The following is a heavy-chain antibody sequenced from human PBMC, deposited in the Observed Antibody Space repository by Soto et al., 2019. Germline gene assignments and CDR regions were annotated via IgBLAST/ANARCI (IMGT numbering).Heavy chain of an antibody. D-gene: IGHD4-17*01. CDR2: VSGTGGSA. CDR1: GFTFSSYA. CDR3: ARGSAYSDYDLEY. V-gene: IGHV3-23*01. J-gene: IGHJ4*02. Sequence: LRLSCAASGFTFSSYAMTWVRQAPGKGLEWVSGVSGTGGSAYYADSVKGRFTISRDESTNTLYLHMSSLRAENTAVYYCARGSAYSDYDLEYWGQGALVTVSS.